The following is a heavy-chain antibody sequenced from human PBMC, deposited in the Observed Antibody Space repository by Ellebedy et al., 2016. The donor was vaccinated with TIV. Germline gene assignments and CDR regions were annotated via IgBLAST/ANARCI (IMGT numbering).Heavy chain of an antibody. CDR3: ARREGYYGSGSYYAN. Sequence: MPSETLSLTCTVSGASIRSYYWSWIRQPPGKGLEWIGYIYYSGSTNYNPSLKSRVTISIKTSKNQFSLKLSSVTAAYTAVYYCARREGYYGSGSYYANWGQGTLVTVSP. D-gene: IGHD3-10*01. CDR1: GASIRSYY. V-gene: IGHV4-59*01. CDR2: IYYSGST. J-gene: IGHJ4*02.